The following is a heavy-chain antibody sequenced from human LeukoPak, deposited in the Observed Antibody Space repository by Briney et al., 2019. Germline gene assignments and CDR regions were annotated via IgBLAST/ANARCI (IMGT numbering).Heavy chain of an antibody. J-gene: IGHJ6*02. CDR1: GFTFSSYG. D-gene: IGHD3-9*01. CDR3: AKGRPDILTVDYYYYGMDV. V-gene: IGHV3-30*18. CDR2: ISYDGSNK. Sequence: PGGSLRLSCAASGFTFSSYGMHWVRQAPGKGLEWVAVISYDGSNKYYADSVKGRFTISRDNSKNTLYLQMNSLRAEDTAVYYCAKGRPDILTVDYYYYGMDVWGQGTTVTVSS.